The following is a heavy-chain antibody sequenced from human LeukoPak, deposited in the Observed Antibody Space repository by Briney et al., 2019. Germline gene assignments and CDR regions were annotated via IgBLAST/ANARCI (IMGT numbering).Heavy chain of an antibody. Sequence: SETLSPTCTVSGGSISSYYWSWIRQPPGKGLEWIGYIYYSGSTNYNPSLKSRVTISVDTSKNQFSLKLSSVTAADTAVYYCARQRAVAGPYYYYMDVWGKGTTVTVSS. CDR2: IYYSGST. CDR3: ARQRAVAGPYYYYMDV. CDR1: GGSISSYY. D-gene: IGHD6-19*01. J-gene: IGHJ6*03. V-gene: IGHV4-59*08.